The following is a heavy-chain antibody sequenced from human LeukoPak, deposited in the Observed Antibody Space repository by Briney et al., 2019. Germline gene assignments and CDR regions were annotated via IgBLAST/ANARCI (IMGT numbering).Heavy chain of an antibody. V-gene: IGHV4-59*01. D-gene: IGHD6-6*01. CDR2: IYYTGST. J-gene: IGHJ3*01. Sequence: KPSETLSLTCTVSGGSINNYYWSWIRQSPGKGLEWIGFIYYTGSTNYNPSLKSRVTMSLDTSKNQFSLRMSSMTTADAALYYCAAQQQLVNTFDVWGQGTMVTVSS. CDR3: AAQQQLVNTFDV. CDR1: GGSINNYY.